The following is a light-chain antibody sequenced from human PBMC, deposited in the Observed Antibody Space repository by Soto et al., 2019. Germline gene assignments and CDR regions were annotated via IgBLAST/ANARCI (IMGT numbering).Light chain of an antibody. Sequence: QSALTQPASVSGSPGQSITISCTGTSSDVGGYKYVSWYQQHPGKAPKLIIYEVINRPSGVSNRFSGSKSGNTASLSISGLQAEDEADYYCMSYTSGSTQVIFGGGTKLTV. CDR2: EVI. CDR3: MSYTSGSTQVI. J-gene: IGLJ2*01. V-gene: IGLV2-14*01. CDR1: SSDVGGYKY.